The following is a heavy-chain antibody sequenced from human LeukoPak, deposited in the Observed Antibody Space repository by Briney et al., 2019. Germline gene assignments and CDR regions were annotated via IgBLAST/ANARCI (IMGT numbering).Heavy chain of an antibody. J-gene: IGHJ4*02. CDR1: GGSISSYY. CDR3: ARTIAAAGPFDY. V-gene: IGHV4-59*12. CDR2: IFYRGNT. D-gene: IGHD6-13*01. Sequence: SETLSLTCTVSGGSISSYYWSWIRQPPGKGLEWIGYIFYRGNTIYNPSLRSRVTMSVDTSKNQFSLKLSSVTAADTAVYYCARTIAAAGPFDYWGQGTLVTVSS.